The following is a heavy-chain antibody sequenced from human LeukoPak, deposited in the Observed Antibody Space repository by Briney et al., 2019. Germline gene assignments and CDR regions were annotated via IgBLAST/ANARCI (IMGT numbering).Heavy chain of an antibody. CDR2: IYYSGST. D-gene: IGHD1-7*01. V-gene: IGHV4-61*01. CDR1: GGSVSSGSYY. CDR3: ARANYKKGMAV. Sequence: SETLSLTCTVSGGSVSSGSYYWSWIRQPPGKGLEWIGYIYYSGSTNYNPSLKSRVTISVDTSKNQFSLKLSSVTAADTAVYYCARANYKKGMAVWGQGTTVTVSS. J-gene: IGHJ6*02.